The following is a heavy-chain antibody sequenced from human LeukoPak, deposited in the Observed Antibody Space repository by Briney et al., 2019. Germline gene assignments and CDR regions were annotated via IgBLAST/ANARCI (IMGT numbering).Heavy chain of an antibody. J-gene: IGHJ3*02. CDR1: GGSISSYY. CDR3: ARDPVDSSGWQRADAFDI. D-gene: IGHD6-19*01. Sequence: ASETLSLTCTVSGGSISSYYWSWIRQPPGKGLEWIGYIYYSGSTNYNPSLKSRVTISVDTSKNQFSLKLSSVTAADTAVYYCARDPVDSSGWQRADAFDIWGQGTMVTVSS. CDR2: IYYSGST. V-gene: IGHV4-59*01.